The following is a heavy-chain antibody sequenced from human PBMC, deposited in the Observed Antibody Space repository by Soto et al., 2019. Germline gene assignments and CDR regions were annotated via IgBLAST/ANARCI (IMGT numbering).Heavy chain of an antibody. D-gene: IGHD6-19*01. CDR2: ISGGGGNS. CDR1: GFNFGDYT. Sequence: QLLESGGGLVQPGGSRRLSCAASGFNFGDYTMTWVSQAPGKGLVWISTISGGGGNSYYADVVKGRFTITRDNSKNTLYLQMNSLKGEDTALYYCAKETFGVGWTLDFWGQGTLVTVSS. J-gene: IGHJ4*02. CDR3: AKETFGVGWTLDF. V-gene: IGHV3-23*01.